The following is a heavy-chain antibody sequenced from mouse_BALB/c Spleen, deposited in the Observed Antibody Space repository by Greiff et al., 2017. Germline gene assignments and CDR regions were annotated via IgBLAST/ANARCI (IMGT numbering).Heavy chain of an antibody. V-gene: IGHV5-6-4*01. J-gene: IGHJ4*01. CDR1: GFTFSSYT. CDR2: ISSGGSYT. D-gene: IGHD2-3*01. CDR3: TREGEIYDGYYDAMDY. Sequence: EVQGVESGGGLVQPGGSLKLSCAASGFTFSSYTMSWVRQTPEKRLEWVATISSGGSYTYYPDSVKGRFTISRDNAKNTLYLQMSSLKSEDTAMYYCTREGEIYDGYYDAMDYWGQGTSVTVSS.